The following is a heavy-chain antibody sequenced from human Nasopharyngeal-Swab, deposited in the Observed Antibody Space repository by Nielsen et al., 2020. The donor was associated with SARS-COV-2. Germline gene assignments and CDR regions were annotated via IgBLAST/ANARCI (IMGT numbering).Heavy chain of an antibody. J-gene: IGHJ4*02. Sequence: SETLSLTCTVSGGSISSYYWSWIRQPPGKGLEWIGYIYYSGSTNYNPSLKSQVTISVDTSKNQFSLKLSSVTAADTAVYYCARAYYYDSSGYYLDYWGQGTLVTVSS. V-gene: IGHV4-59*01. CDR3: ARAYYYDSSGYYLDY. CDR1: GGSISSYY. D-gene: IGHD3-22*01. CDR2: IYYSGST.